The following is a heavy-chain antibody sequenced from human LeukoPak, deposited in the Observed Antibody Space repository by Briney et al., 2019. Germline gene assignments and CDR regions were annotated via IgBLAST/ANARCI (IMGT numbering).Heavy chain of an antibody. V-gene: IGHV3-11*01. CDR1: GFTFSDYY. CDR3: ARGRGYCSSASCYPHLYYYYGMDV. J-gene: IGHJ6*02. D-gene: IGHD2-2*01. Sequence: GGSLRLSRAASGFTFSDYYMSWIRQAPGKGLEWVSYISSSGSTIYYADSVKGRFTISRDNAKNSLYLQMNSLRAEDTAVYYCARGRGYCSSASCYPHLYYYYGMDVWGQGTTVTVSS. CDR2: ISSSGSTI.